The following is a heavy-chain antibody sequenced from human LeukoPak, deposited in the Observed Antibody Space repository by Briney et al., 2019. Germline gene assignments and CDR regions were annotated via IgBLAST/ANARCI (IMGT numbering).Heavy chain of an antibody. CDR1: GYTFTGYY. V-gene: IGHV1-2*02. CDR3: AGDGRFCNGDNHYPDLGY. Sequence: ASVKVSCKASGYTFTGYYMFWVRQAPGQGLEWMGWINPNTGATKYAQNFQGRVTLTRDTSIRTTFMELSSLRSDDTAFYYCAGDGRFCNGDNHYPDLGYWGQGTPVTVSS. CDR2: INPNTGAT. D-gene: IGHD2-15*01. J-gene: IGHJ4*02.